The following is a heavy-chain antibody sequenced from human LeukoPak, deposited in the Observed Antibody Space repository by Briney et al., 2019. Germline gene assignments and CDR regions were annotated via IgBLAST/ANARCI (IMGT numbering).Heavy chain of an antibody. V-gene: IGHV3-21*01. Sequence: PGGSLRLSCAASGFTFSSYSMNWFRQAPGKGLEWVSSISSSSSYIYYADSVKGRFTISRDNAKNSLYLQMNSLRAEDTAVYYCARDAGYCSSTSCYYVYWGQGTLVTVSS. J-gene: IGHJ4*02. D-gene: IGHD2-2*01. CDR1: GFTFSSYS. CDR3: ARDAGYCSSTSCYYVY. CDR2: ISSSSSYI.